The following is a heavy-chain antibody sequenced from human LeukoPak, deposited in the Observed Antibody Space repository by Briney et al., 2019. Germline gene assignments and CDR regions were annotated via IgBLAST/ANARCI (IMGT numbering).Heavy chain of an antibody. CDR1: GGSVSSGSYF. CDR2: IYNSGGT. CDR3: AVNPPTQYCSGGTCYYGSWFDP. V-gene: IGHV4-61*01. J-gene: IGHJ5*02. Sequence: PSETLSLTCTVSGGSVSSGSYFWSWIRQPPGKGLEWIGYIYNSGGTNYNPSLKSRITISVDTSKNQFSLKLNSVTAADTAVYFCAVNPPTQYCSGGTCYYGSWFDPWGQGTLVTVSS. D-gene: IGHD2-15*01.